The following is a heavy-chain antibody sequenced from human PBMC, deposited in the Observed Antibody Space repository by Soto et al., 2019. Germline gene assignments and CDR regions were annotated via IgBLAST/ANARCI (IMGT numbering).Heavy chain of an antibody. Sequence: EVQLVESGGGLVQPGGSLRLSCAASGFTFSSYWMHWVRQAPGKGLEWVANIDTDGSRKNYVDSVKGRFIISRDNAKNSLLLQMNSLRADDTAVYYCGRVPLDGNYANGVDVWGQGTTVTVSS. J-gene: IGHJ6*02. D-gene: IGHD4-17*01. V-gene: IGHV3-7*03. CDR2: IDTDGSRK. CDR3: GRVPLDGNYANGVDV. CDR1: GFTFSSYW.